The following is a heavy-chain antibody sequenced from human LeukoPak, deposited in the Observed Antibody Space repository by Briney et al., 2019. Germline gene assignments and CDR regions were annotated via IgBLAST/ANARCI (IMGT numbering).Heavy chain of an antibody. D-gene: IGHD3-3*01. J-gene: IGHJ6*02. CDR2: ISSSSSYI. Sequence: GGSLRLFCAASGFTFSSYSMNWVRQAPGKGLEWVSSISSSSSYIYYADSVKGRFTISRDNAKNSLYLQMNSLRAEDTAVYYCARGDYDFWSGYYKGRYYGMDVWGQGTTVTVSS. CDR3: ARGDYDFWSGYYKGRYYGMDV. V-gene: IGHV3-21*01. CDR1: GFTFSSYS.